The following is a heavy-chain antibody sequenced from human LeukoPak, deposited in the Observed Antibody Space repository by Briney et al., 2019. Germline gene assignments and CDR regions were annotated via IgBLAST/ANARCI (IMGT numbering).Heavy chain of an antibody. CDR1: GLSFSSYG. Sequence: GGSLRLSCAASGLSFSSYGMSWVRQAPGKGLEWVSAITGNGDYTDYADSVKGRFTISRDNSKNTAYLQMNSLRSEDTAVYYCAKRSGINYGFFDSWGQGTLVTVSS. CDR3: AKRSGINYGFFDS. CDR2: ITGNGDYT. V-gene: IGHV3-23*01. D-gene: IGHD1-26*01. J-gene: IGHJ4*02.